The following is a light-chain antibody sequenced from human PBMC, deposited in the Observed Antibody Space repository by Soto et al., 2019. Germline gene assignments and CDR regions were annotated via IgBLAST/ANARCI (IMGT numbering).Light chain of an antibody. J-gene: IGKJ1*01. Sequence: AIRMTQSPSSLSASTGDRVTITCRASQGISSYLDWYQQKPGKAPKLLIYAASTLQSGVPSRFRGSGSGTDFTRTISCLQSEDFATYYCQQYYSYSWTFGQGTKVEIK. CDR1: QGISSY. CDR2: AAS. V-gene: IGKV1-8*01. CDR3: QQYYSYSWT.